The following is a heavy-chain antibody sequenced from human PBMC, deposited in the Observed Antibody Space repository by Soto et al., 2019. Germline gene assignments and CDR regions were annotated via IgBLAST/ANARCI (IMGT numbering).Heavy chain of an antibody. V-gene: IGHV1-18*01. D-gene: IGHD3-22*01. Sequence: AXSVKVSCHASGYTFTRYGISLVRQAPGQGLEWMGWISTYNGITNYPQKLQGRVTMTTDTSTSTAYMELRSLRSDDTAVYYCARDHGYYDKGMDFWGQGTTVTVSS. CDR1: GYTFTRYG. CDR3: ARDHGYYDKGMDF. CDR2: ISTYNGIT. J-gene: IGHJ6*02.